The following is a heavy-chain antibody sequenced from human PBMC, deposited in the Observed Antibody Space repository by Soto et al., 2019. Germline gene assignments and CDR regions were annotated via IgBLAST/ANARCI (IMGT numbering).Heavy chain of an antibody. D-gene: IGHD3-3*01. V-gene: IGHV1-18*01. CDR1: GYTFTSYG. CDR3: AGYPGDFWSGPKNWFDP. Sequence: QVQLVQSGAEVKKPGASVKVSCKASGYTFTSYGISWVRQAPGQGLEWMGWISAYNGNTNYAQKLQGRVTMTTDTSTSTAYMELRSLRSDDTAVYYCAGYPGDFWSGPKNWFDPWGQGTLVTVSS. CDR2: ISAYNGNT. J-gene: IGHJ5*02.